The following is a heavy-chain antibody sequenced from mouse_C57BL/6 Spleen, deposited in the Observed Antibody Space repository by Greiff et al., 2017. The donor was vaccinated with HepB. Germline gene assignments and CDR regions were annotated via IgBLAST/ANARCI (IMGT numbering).Heavy chain of an antibody. Sequence: EVKLQESGPGLVKPSQSLSLTCTVTGYSITSGYGWNWIRQFPGNKLEWMGYISYSGSTNYNPSLKRRISITRDPSKNQFFLQLNSVTTEDTATYYCARTARIKYWGQGTTLTVSS. CDR1: GYSITSGYG. V-gene: IGHV3-2*02. CDR2: ISYSGST. J-gene: IGHJ2*01. D-gene: IGHD1-2*01. CDR3: ARTARIKY.